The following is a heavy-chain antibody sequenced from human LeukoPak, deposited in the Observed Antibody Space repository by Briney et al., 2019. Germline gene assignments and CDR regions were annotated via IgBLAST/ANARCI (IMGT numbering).Heavy chain of an antibody. J-gene: IGHJ6*02. CDR2: INHSGST. V-gene: IGHV4-34*01. CDR1: GGSFSGYY. Sequence: SETLSLTCAVYGGSFSGYYWSWIRQPPGKGLEWIGEINHSGSTNYNPSLKSRVTIPVDTSKNQFSLKLSSVTAADTAVYYCARAGGYSYGLVYYYGMDVWGQGTTVTVSS. D-gene: IGHD5-18*01. CDR3: ARAGGYSYGLVYYYGMDV.